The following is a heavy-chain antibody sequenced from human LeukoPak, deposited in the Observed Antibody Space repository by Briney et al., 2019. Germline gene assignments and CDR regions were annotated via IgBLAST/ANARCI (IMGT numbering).Heavy chain of an antibody. D-gene: IGHD3-9*01. J-gene: IGHJ6*03. V-gene: IGHV3-33*06. CDR2: IWYDGSNK. CDR1: GFTFSSYG. Sequence: HTGGSLRLSCAASGFTFSSYGMHWVRQAPGKGLEWVAVIWYDGSNKYYADSVKGRFTISRDNSKNTLYLQMNSLRAEDTAVYYCAKDHVVSLRYFDWFSSPSGYYMDVWGKGTTVTVSS. CDR3: AKDHVVSLRYFDWFSSPSGYYMDV.